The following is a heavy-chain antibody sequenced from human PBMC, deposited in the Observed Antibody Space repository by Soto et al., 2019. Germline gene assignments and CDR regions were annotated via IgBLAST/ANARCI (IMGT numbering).Heavy chain of an antibody. CDR3: ARSGRCWNLREVDY. Sequence: QVQLVQSGAEVKKPGASVKVSCKASGYTFATYSFSWVRQAPGQGLEWMGWISASNGNTNYAQKLRGRVTMTTDTSTSTAYMELRSLRSDDTAVFYCARSGRCWNLREVDYWGQGTLVTVSS. V-gene: IGHV1-18*01. D-gene: IGHD1-7*01. J-gene: IGHJ4*02. CDR1: GYTFATYS. CDR2: ISASNGNT.